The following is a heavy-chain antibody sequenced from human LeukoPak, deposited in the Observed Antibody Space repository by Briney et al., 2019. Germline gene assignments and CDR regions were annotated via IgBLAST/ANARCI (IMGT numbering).Heavy chain of an antibody. CDR1: GFTFDDYA. D-gene: IGHD7-27*01. V-gene: IGHV3-9*01. CDR2: ISWNSGSI. CDR3: ARGTGDNAFDI. Sequence: GGSLRLSCAASGFTFDDYAMHWVRQAPGKGLEWVSGISWNSGSIGYADSVKGRFTISRDNAKNSLYLEMNSLRAEDTALYYCARGTGDNAFDIWGQGTMVTVSS. J-gene: IGHJ3*02.